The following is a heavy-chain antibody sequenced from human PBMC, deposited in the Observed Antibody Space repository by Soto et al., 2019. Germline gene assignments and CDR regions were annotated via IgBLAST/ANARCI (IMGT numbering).Heavy chain of an antibody. CDR2: IKSKTDDGTT. J-gene: IGHJ4*02. CDR1: GFTFSNAW. CDR3: TTVTVVRGVILPQNTYYFDY. D-gene: IGHD3-10*02. Sequence: GGSLRLSCAASGFTFSNAWMSWVRQAPGKGLEWVGRIKSKTDDGTTDYAAPVKGRFTISRNDSKNTMYLQMNSLKTEDTAVYYCTTVTVVRGVILPQNTYYFDYWGQGTLVTVSS. V-gene: IGHV3-15*01.